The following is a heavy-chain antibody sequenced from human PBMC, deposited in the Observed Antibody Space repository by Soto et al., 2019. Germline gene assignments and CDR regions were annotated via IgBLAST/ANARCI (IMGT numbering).Heavy chain of an antibody. CDR3: ARSGYDYWSGPVPSADY. D-gene: IGHD3-3*01. J-gene: IGHJ4*02. CDR1: GFSFSSHG. V-gene: IGHV3-33*01. Sequence: PGESLKISCAASGFSFSSHGMHWVRQAPGKGLEWVAVIWNDGNSKYYADSVKGRFTISRDNSKNTLYLQMNSLRVEDTAVYYCARSGYDYWSGPVPSADYWGRGTLVTVSS. CDR2: IWNDGNSK.